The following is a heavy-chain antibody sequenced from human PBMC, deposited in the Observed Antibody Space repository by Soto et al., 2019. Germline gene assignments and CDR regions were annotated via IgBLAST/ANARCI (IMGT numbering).Heavy chain of an antibody. CDR3: ARADCGGQCPCDY. J-gene: IGHJ4*02. CDR1: GFTFREYG. V-gene: IGHV3-33*01. CDR2: IWYDGSIK. D-gene: IGHD2-21*01. Sequence: AGGSLRLSCAASGFTFREYGLHWVRQAAGKGLEWVAGIWYDGSIKTYEESVKGRFSISRDNAKNMLYLEMNSLRAEDTAVYYCARADCGGQCPCDYWGEGTLVTVSS.